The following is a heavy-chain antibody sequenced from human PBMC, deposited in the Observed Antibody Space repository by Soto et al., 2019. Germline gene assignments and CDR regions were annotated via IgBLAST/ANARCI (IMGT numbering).Heavy chain of an antibody. Sequence: EVRLVESGGGLVQPGGSLRLSYAASGFTVSSNYMTWVRQAPGKGLEWVSLVYSGGATHYAASVKGRFTISTHSSQNTLFLQMNSLRTEDTATYYCVRGRYGSEIHWGQGTKVTVSS. CDR1: GFTVSSNY. CDR2: VYSGGAT. CDR3: VRGRYGSEIH. D-gene: IGHD3-10*01. J-gene: IGHJ4*02. V-gene: IGHV3-53*04.